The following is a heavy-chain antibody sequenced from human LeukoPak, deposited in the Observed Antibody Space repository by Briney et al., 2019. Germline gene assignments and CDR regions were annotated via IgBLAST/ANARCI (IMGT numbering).Heavy chain of an antibody. J-gene: IGHJ3*02. CDR1: GFTFSTEA. CDR3: AKDIRNFMAVAGTGDAFDI. D-gene: IGHD6-19*01. Sequence: PGGSLRLSCAVPGFTFSTEAMTWVRQAPGKGLEWVSGISWNSGSIGYADSVKGRFTISRDNAKNSLYLQMNSLRAEDTALYYCAKDIRNFMAVAGTGDAFDIWGQGTMVTVSS. CDR2: ISWNSGSI. V-gene: IGHV3-9*01.